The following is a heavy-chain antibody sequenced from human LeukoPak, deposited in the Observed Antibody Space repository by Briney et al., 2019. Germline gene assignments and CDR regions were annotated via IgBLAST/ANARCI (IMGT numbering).Heavy chain of an antibody. V-gene: IGHV1-69*04. D-gene: IGHD6-13*01. CDR3: ARGTRAAASTYGMDV. CDR1: GGTFSSYA. J-gene: IGHJ6*02. Sequence: GPSVKVSCKASGGTFSSYAISWVRQAPGQGLEWMGRIIPILGIANYAQKFQGRVTITADKSTSTAYMELSSLRSEDTAVYYCARGTRAAASTYGMDVWGQGTTVTVSS. CDR2: IIPILGIA.